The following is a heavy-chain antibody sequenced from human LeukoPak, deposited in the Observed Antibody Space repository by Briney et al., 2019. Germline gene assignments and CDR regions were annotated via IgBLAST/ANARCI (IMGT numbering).Heavy chain of an antibody. CDR2: IFGAGTT. V-gene: IGHV3-53*01. D-gene: IGHD2-15*01. CDR3: ARAIQFGGYFDY. Sequence: PGGSLRLSCAASGFTFSSYSMNWVRQAPGKGLEWVSVIFGAGTTYYADSVKGRFTISRDNSKNTLYLQMNSLRAEDTAVYYCARAIQFGGYFDYWGQGTLVTVST. J-gene: IGHJ4*02. CDR1: GFTFSSYS.